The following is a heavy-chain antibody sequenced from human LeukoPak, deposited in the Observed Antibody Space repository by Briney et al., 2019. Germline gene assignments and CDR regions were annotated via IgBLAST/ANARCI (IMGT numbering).Heavy chain of an antibody. Sequence: SETLSLTCTVSGGSISSYYWSWIRQPPGKGLEWIGYIYYSGSTNYNPSLKSRVTISVDTSKNQFSLKLSSVTAADTAVYYCASGDTAAAHIDYWGQGTLVTVSS. V-gene: IGHV4-59*08. CDR2: IYYSGST. CDR3: ASGDTAAAHIDY. J-gene: IGHJ4*02. CDR1: GGSISSYY. D-gene: IGHD5-18*01.